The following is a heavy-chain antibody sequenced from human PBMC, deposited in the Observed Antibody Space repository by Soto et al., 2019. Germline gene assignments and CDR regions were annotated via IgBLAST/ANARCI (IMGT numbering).Heavy chain of an antibody. V-gene: IGHV3-30*18. J-gene: IGHJ5*01. CDR2: ISYDGNNK. CDR3: AKVRTLSNSRVES. CDR1: GVTFSSYG. D-gene: IGHD3-3*01. Sequence: PGGSLRLSCAASGVTFSSYGMNWGRQAPGKGLEWVAVISYDGNNKVYADSVKGRFTVSRDNSKNTLFLQLNSLRLEDTAMYYCAKVRTLSNSRVESCGHGTLVTDSS.